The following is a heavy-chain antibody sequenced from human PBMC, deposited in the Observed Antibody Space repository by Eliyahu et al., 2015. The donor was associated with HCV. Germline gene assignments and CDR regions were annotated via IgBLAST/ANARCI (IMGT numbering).Heavy chain of an antibody. CDR2: ISWNSGSI. CDR1: GFTFDDYA. D-gene: IGHD6-13*01. CDR3: AKDKGAAGGFDY. V-gene: IGHV3-9*01. J-gene: IGHJ4*02. Sequence: PGRSLRLSCAASGFTFDDYAMHWVRQAPGKGLEWVSGISWNSGSIGYADSVKGRFTISRDNAKNSLYLQMNSLRAEDTALYYCAKDKGAAGGFDYWGQGTLVTVSS.